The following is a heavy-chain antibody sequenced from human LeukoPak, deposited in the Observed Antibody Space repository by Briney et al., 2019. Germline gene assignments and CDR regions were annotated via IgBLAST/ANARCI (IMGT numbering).Heavy chain of an antibody. V-gene: IGHV3-15*01. J-gene: IGHJ4*02. D-gene: IGHD3-22*01. CDR2: IKSKTDGGTT. CDR3: TTVSSGYYDSSGYTDPFRY. Sequence: GGSLRLSCAASGLTFSNAWMSCVRQAPGKGLEWVGRIKSKTDGGTTDYAAPVKGRFTISRDDSKNTLYLQMNSLKTEDTAVYYCTTVSSGYYDSSGYTDPFRYWGQGSLVTVSS. CDR1: GLTFSNAW.